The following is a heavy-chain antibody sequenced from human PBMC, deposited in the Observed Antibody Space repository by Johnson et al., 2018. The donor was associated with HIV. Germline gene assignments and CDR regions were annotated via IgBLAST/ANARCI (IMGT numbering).Heavy chain of an antibody. CDR3: ARGGPIAVETTGAFDI. D-gene: IGHD6-19*01. CDR1: GFTFSSYW. V-gene: IGHV3-74*02. Sequence: VQLVESGGGVVQPGRSLRLSCAASGFTFSSYWMHWVRQAPGKGLVWVSRINSDGSSTSYADSVKGRFTISRDNAKNSLYLQMNSLRAEDTAVYYCARGGPIAVETTGAFDIWGQGTMVTVSS. CDR2: INSDGSST. J-gene: IGHJ3*02.